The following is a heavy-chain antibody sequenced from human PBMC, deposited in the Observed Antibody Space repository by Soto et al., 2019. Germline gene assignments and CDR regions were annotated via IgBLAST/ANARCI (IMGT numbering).Heavy chain of an antibody. CDR2: IKQDGSEK. J-gene: IGHJ4*02. CDR1: GFSCSRYW. D-gene: IGHD2-8*01. V-gene: IGHV3-7*01. Sequence: XGALTLSCSASGFSCSRYWMSWVRQAPGKGLDWVANIKQDGSEKYYVDSVKGRFTISRDNAKNSLYLQMNSLRAEDTAVYYCARERMLSYFDHWGQGSLVTVS. CDR3: ARERMLSYFDH.